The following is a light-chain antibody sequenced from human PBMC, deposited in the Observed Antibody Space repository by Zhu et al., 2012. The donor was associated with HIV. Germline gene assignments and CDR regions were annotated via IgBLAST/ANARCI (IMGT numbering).Light chain of an antibody. CDR2: EVS. CDR3: QHYNNWLGT. CDR1: EGFGTT. J-gene: IGKJ1*01. V-gene: IGKV3-15*01. Sequence: EIVMTQSPATLSVFPGERATLSCRASEGFGTTLAWYQHRPGQPPRLLIYEVSTRATGIPARFSGSGSGTEFTLTISSVQSEDCAVYHCQHYNNWLGTFGQGTKVEIK.